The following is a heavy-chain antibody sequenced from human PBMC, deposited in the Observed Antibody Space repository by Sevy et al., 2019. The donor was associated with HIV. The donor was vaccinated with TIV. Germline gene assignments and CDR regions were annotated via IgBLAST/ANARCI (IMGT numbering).Heavy chain of an antibody. CDR2: INNDGSVT. CDR1: GFTLSSHW. CDR3: ARGGDGAFDS. Sequence: GGSLRLSCAASGFTLSSHWMHWVRQAPGKGLVWVSHINNDGSVTTYADSVEGRFTFSRDNDKNTLYLQMNSLRVDDTAVYYCARGGDGAFDSWGQGTLVIVSS. V-gene: IGHV3-74*01. D-gene: IGHD3-16*01. J-gene: IGHJ3*02.